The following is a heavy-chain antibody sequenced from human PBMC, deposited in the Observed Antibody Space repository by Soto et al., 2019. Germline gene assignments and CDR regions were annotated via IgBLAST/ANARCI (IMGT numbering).Heavy chain of an antibody. CDR1: GGSISSSSYY. V-gene: IGHV4-39*01. Sequence: QLQLQESGPGLVKPSETLSLTCTVSGGSISSSSYYWGWIRQPPGKGLEWIGSIFYSGSTYYNPSLKSRGTISGDTYKNQFSLKLSCVTAADAAVYYCARHRTYWSAGSCYSDFPYYGMDVWVQGTTVTVSS. CDR2: IFYSGST. D-gene: IGHD2-15*01. CDR3: ARHRTYWSAGSCYSDFPYYGMDV. J-gene: IGHJ6*02.